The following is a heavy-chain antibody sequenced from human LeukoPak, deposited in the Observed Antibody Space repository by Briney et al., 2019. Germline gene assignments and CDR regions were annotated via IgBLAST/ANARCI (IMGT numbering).Heavy chain of an antibody. CDR3: VRIYRGPEY. Sequence: ASVTDSFLPTGYIFIHHFIHSLRPAPGQPLDCIGWIKPNNAAPNYAEQNKGRVTMTTDTSISTVYMETRLRSDDTAMYYCVRIYRGPEYWGQGTLVTVSS. V-gene: IGHV1-2*02. CDR1: GYIFIHHF. D-gene: IGHD3-10*01. J-gene: IGHJ4*02. CDR2: IKPNNAAP.